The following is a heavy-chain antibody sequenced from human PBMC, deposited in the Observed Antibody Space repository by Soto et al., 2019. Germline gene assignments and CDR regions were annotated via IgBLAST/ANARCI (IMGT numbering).Heavy chain of an antibody. V-gene: IGHV1-69*02. J-gene: IGHJ3*02. D-gene: IGHD3-22*01. CDR1: GGTFSSYT. CDR2: IIPILGIA. CDR3: ARVPPNYYDSSGYYYEADAFDI. Sequence: QVQLVQSGAEVKKPGSSVKVSCKASGGTFSSYTISWVRQAPGQGLEWMGRIIPILGIANYAQKFQGRVTITADKSTSTAYMELSSLRSEDTAVYYCARVPPNYYDSSGYYYEADAFDIWGQGTMVTVSS.